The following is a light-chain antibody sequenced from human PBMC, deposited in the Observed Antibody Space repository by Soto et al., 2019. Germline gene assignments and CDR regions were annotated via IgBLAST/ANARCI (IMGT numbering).Light chain of an antibody. Sequence: ETVMTQSPATLSVSPGERATLSCRASQSVSSNLAWYQPKLGQAPRLLIYGASTRATDIPARLSGSGSGTEFTLTISSLQPEDFAVYYCQQYNDWPPQLTFGGGTKVEIK. J-gene: IGKJ4*01. CDR3: QQYNDWPPQLT. CDR1: QSVSSN. CDR2: GAS. V-gene: IGKV3-15*01.